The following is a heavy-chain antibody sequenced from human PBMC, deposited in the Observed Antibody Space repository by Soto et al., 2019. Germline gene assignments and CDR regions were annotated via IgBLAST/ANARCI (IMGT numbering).Heavy chain of an antibody. CDR2: ISSSSSTI. D-gene: IGHD3-3*01. CDR1: GFTFSSYS. J-gene: IGHJ4*02. Sequence: GGSLRLSCAASGFTFSSYSMNWVRQAPGKGLEWVSYISSSSSTIYYADSVKGRFTISRDNAKNSLYLQMNSLRAEDTAVYYCARGPYYDFWSGYPPLDYWGQGTLVTVSS. V-gene: IGHV3-48*01. CDR3: ARGPYYDFWSGYPPLDY.